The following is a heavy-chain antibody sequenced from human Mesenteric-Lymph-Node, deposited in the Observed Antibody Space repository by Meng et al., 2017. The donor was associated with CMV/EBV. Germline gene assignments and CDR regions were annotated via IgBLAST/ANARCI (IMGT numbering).Heavy chain of an antibody. D-gene: IGHD2-21*01. CDR1: GFTFSSYS. V-gene: IGHV3-21*01. Sequence: GESLKISCAASGFTFSSYSMNWVRQAPGKGLEWVSSISSSSSYIYYADSVKGRFTISRDNAKNSLYLQMNSLRAEDTAVYYCARDRRDPIVVVIAEHYYYYGMDVWGQGTTVTVSS. CDR3: ARDRRDPIVVVIAEHYYYYGMDV. J-gene: IGHJ6*02. CDR2: ISSSSSYI.